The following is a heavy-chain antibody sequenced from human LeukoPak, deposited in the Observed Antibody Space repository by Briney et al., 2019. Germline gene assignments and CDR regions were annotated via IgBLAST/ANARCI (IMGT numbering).Heavy chain of an antibody. Sequence: GGSLRLSCAASGFTFSDYYMSWVRQAPGKGLEWVSYISSSGSTIYYADSVKGRFTISRDNAKNSLYLQMNSLRAEDTAVYYCARDPNLRGYSYETPYDYWGQGTLVTVSS. CDR3: ARDPNLRGYSYETPYDY. V-gene: IGHV3-11*01. CDR2: ISSSGSTI. D-gene: IGHD5-18*01. CDR1: GFTFSDYY. J-gene: IGHJ4*02.